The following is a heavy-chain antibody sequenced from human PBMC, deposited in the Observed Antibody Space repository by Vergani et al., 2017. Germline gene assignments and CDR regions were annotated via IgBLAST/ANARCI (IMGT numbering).Heavy chain of an antibody. V-gene: IGHV4-59*01. CDR2: IYYSGST. CDR3: ARDGPLVRGVIMGFDY. CDR1: GGSISSYY. D-gene: IGHD3-10*01. J-gene: IGHJ4*02. Sequence: QVQLQESGPGLVKPSQTLSLTCTVSGGSISSYYWSWIRQPPGKGLEWIGYIYYSGSTNYNPSLKSRVTISVDTSKNPFSLKLSSVTAADTAVYYCARDGPLVRGVIMGFDYWGQGTLVTVSS.